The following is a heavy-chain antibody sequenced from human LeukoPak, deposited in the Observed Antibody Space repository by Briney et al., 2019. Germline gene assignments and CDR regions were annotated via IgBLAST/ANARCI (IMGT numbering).Heavy chain of an antibody. V-gene: IGHV3-23*01. CDR3: AKDPEYSSSWYNWFDP. Sequence: GGSLRLSCAASGFTFSSYAMSWVRQAPGKGLEWVAAISGSGGSTYYADSVKGRFTISRDNSKNTLYLQMNSLRAEDTAVYYCAKDPEYSSSWYNWFDPWGQGTLLTVSS. J-gene: IGHJ5*02. CDR1: GFTFSSYA. CDR2: ISGSGGST. D-gene: IGHD6-13*01.